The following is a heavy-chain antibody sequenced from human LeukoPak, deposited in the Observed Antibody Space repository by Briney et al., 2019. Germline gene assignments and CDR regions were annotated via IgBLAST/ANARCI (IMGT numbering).Heavy chain of an antibody. CDR3: ARGPGAVTTPSNGFDP. D-gene: IGHD4-17*01. J-gene: IGHJ5*02. CDR1: GFTFTSYS. V-gene: IGHV3-21*01. Sequence: PGGSLRLSCAASGFTFTSYSMNWVRQAPGRGLEWVSSISSSSTYIYYADSVKGRFTISRDNAKNSLYLQMNSLRAEDTAVYYCARGPGAVTTPSNGFDPWGQGTPVTVSS. CDR2: ISSSSTYI.